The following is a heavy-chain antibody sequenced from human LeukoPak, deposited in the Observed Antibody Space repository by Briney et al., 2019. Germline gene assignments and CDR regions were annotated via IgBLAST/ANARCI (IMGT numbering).Heavy chain of an antibody. J-gene: IGHJ4*02. CDR1: GYTFVSYG. V-gene: IGHV1-18*01. CDR2: ISGYNGNT. Sequence: ASVKVSCKAAGYTFVSYGISWVRQAPGQGLEWMGWISGYNGNTNYAQKFQGRVTMTTETSTSTIYMELRRLRSDDTAVYYCARDRDPYYYDSSGYYDHWGQGTLVTVSS. CDR3: ARDRDPYYYDSSGYYDH. D-gene: IGHD3-22*01.